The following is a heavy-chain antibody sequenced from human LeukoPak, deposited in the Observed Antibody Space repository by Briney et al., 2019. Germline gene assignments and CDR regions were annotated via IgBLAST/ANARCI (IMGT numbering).Heavy chain of an antibody. CDR2: IYYTGTT. CDR3: ARDGGYSRGFTYYSMNV. V-gene: IGHV4-31*03. D-gene: IGHD5-12*01. CDR1: GGSISSTGYH. Sequence: SETLSLTCTVSGGSISSTGYHWSWVRQHPVKGLEWIGYIYYTGTTDYNPSLESRVTISLDTSKNQFSLHLRSVTAADTAVYYCARDGGYSRGFTYYSMNVWGKGTTVTVSS. J-gene: IGHJ6*03.